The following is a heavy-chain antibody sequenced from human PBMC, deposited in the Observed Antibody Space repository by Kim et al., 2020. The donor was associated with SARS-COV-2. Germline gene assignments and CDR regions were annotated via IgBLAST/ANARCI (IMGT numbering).Heavy chain of an antibody. CDR1: GFTFSSYW. Sequence: GGSLRLSCAASGFTFSSYWMSWVRQAPGKGLEWVANIKQDGSEKYYVDSVKGQFTISRDNAKNSLYLQMNSLRAEDTAVYYCARARLQIKGRLKQDVWGQGTTVTVSS. J-gene: IGHJ6*02. CDR2: IKQDGSEK. CDR3: ARARLQIKGRLKQDV. V-gene: IGHV3-7*04. D-gene: IGHD1-1*01.